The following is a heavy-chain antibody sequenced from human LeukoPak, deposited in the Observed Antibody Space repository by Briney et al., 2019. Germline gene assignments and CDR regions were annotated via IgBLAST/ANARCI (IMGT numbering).Heavy chain of an antibody. CDR1: GGSISSGGYY. J-gene: IGHJ6*02. V-gene: IGHV4-31*03. CDR2: IYYSGST. Sequence: PSQTLSLTCTVSGGSISSGGYYWSWIRQHPGKGLEWIGYIYYSGSTDYNPSLKSRVTISADTSKNQFSLKLSSVTAADTAVYYCGRGGYYFYYGMDVWGQRTTVTVSS. CDR3: GRGGYYFYYGMDV.